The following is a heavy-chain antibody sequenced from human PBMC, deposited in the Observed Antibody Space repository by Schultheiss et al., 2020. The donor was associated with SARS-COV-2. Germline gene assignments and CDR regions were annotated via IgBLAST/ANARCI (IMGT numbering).Heavy chain of an antibody. CDR2: ISGSGGST. CDR1: GFTFDDYA. CDR3: ARVAPYYYDSSGPSGFDY. D-gene: IGHD3-22*01. V-gene: IGHV3-9*01. J-gene: IGHJ4*02. Sequence: GGSLRLSCAASGFTFDDYAMHWVRQAPGKGLEWVSGISGSGGSTSYADSVKGRFTISRDNAKNSLYLQMNSLRAEDTAVYYCARVAPYYYDSSGPSGFDYWGQGTLVTVSS.